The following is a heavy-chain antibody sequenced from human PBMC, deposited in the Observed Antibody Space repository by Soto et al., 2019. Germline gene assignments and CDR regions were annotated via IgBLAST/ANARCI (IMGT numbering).Heavy chain of an antibody. J-gene: IGHJ5*02. CDR1: GGSISSYY. D-gene: IGHD3-10*01. CDR2: IYYSGST. CDR3: ARLWFGELLPNWFDP. Sequence: SETLSLTCTISGGSISSYYGSWIRQPPGKGLEWIGYIYYSGSTNYNPSLKSRVTISVDTSKNQFSLKLSSVTAADTAVYYCARLWFGELLPNWFDPWGQGTLVTVSS. V-gene: IGHV4-59*08.